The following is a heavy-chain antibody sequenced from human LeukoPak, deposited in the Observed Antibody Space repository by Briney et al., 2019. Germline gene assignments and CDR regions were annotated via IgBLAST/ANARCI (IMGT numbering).Heavy chain of an antibody. Sequence: SETLSLTCTVSGGSISSYYWSWIRQPPGRGLEWIGYIYYSGSTNYNPSLKSRVTISVDTSKNQFSLKLSSVTAADTAVYYCARDSSSWYPDYWGQGTLVTVSS. CDR2: IYYSGST. J-gene: IGHJ4*02. D-gene: IGHD6-13*01. V-gene: IGHV4-59*01. CDR3: ARDSSSWYPDY. CDR1: GGSISSYY.